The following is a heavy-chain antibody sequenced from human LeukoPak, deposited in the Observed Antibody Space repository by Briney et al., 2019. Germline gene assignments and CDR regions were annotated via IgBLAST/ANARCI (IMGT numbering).Heavy chain of an antibody. Sequence: GGSLRLSCAASGFTFSSYAMSWVRQAPGKGLEWVSAISGSGGSTYYADSVKGRFTISRDNSKNTLYLQMNSLRAEDTAVYYCAKAYLPTGYSSSWYYFDYWGQGTLVTVSS. V-gene: IGHV3-23*01. CDR1: GFTFSSYA. CDR3: AKAYLPTGYSSSWYYFDY. D-gene: IGHD6-13*01. CDR2: ISGSGGST. J-gene: IGHJ4*02.